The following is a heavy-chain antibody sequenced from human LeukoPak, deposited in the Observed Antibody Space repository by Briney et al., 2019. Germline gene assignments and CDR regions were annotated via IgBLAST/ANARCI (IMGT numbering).Heavy chain of an antibody. D-gene: IGHD3-10*01. Sequence: GGSLRLSCAASGFTFSSYTMHWVRQAPGKGLEWVAVISYDGSNKYYADSVKGRFTTSRDNSKNTLYLQMNSLRAEDTAVYYCARDRGIETQYYYYGMDVWGQGTTVTVSS. V-gene: IGHV3-30*04. CDR2: ISYDGSNK. CDR1: GFTFSSYT. CDR3: ARDRGIETQYYYYGMDV. J-gene: IGHJ6*02.